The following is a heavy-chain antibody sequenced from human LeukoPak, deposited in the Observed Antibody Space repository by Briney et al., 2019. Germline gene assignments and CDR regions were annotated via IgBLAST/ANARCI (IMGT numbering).Heavy chain of an antibody. D-gene: IGHD2-2*03. CDR3: ARVDPYYFDY. CDR1: GGSISSGDYY. Sequence: SETLPLTCTVSGGSISSGDYYWSSFRQPPGKGLEWTGYSYYSGSTYYNPSLKSRVTISVDTSKNQFSLKLSSVTAADTAVYYWARVDPYYFDYGGQGTLVTVSS. CDR2: SYYSGST. V-gene: IGHV4-30-4*01. J-gene: IGHJ4*02.